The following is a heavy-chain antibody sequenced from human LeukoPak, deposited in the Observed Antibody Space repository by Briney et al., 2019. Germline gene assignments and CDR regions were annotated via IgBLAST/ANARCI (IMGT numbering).Heavy chain of an antibody. CDR2: IYYTGTT. Sequence: TPSETLSLTCTVSGGSISSSSYHWGWIRQPPGKGLEWIGSIYYTGTTYYSPSLGSRLTMSVETSKNQFSLKLSSLTAADTAVYYCVREITMAVVVDGGQGTLVTVSS. D-gene: IGHD3-22*01. CDR1: GGSISSSSYH. V-gene: IGHV4-39*07. CDR3: VREITMAVVVD. J-gene: IGHJ4*02.